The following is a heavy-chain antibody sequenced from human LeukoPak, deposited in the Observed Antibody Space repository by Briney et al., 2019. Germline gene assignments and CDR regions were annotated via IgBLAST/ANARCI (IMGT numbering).Heavy chain of an antibody. J-gene: IGHJ4*02. CDR1: GGSISGFY. V-gene: IGHV4-59*08. CDR2: ISYSGLT. Sequence: PSETLSLTCTVFGGSISGFYWSWIRQPPGKGLEWIGYISYSGLTSYNASLKSRVLISIDTSKNQFSLKLTSLTAADTAVYFCGRHSPNHNYATGGVDFWGQGTLVTVSS. D-gene: IGHD4-11*01. CDR3: GRHSPNHNYATGGVDF.